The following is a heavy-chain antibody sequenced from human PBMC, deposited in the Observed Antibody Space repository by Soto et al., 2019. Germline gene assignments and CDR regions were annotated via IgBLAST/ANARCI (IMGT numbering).Heavy chain of an antibody. J-gene: IGHJ6*02. CDR3: AKDGGDILTGYKKTYYYYGMDV. D-gene: IGHD3-9*01. CDR2: ISWDGGST. Sequence: GGSLRLSCAASGFTFDDYAMHWVRQAPGKGLEWVSLISWDGGSTYYADSVKGRFTISRDNSKNSLYLQMNILRAEDTALYYCAKDGGDILTGYKKTYYYYGMDVWGQGTTVTVSS. CDR1: GFTFDDYA. V-gene: IGHV3-43D*03.